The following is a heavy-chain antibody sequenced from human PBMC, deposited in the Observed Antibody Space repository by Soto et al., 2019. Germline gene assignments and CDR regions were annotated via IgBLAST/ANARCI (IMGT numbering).Heavy chain of an antibody. V-gene: IGHV4-34*01. CDR3: ARGRIAVAGTVDYYYYGMDV. CDR1: GGSFSGYY. J-gene: IGHJ6*02. Sequence: SETLSLTCAVYGGSFSGYYWSWIRQPPGKGLEWIGEINHSGSTNYNPSLKSRVTISVDTSKNQFSLKLSSVTAADTAVYYCARGRIAVAGTVDYYYYGMDVWGQGTTVTVSS. D-gene: IGHD6-19*01. CDR2: INHSGST.